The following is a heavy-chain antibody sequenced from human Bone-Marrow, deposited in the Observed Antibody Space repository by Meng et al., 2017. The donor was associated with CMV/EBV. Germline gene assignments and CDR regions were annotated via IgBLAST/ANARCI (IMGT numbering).Heavy chain of an antibody. V-gene: IGHV4-61*01. CDR2: IYYSGST. CDR1: GGSVSSGSYY. J-gene: IGHJ4*02. D-gene: IGHD3-22*01. CDR3: ATEPRDSRVTQGTY. Sequence: SETLSLTCTVSGGSVSSGSYYWSWIRQPPGKGLEWIGYIYYSGSTNYNPSLESRVTISVDTSKNQFSLKLSSLTAADTVVYYCATEPRDSRVTQGTYWGQGTLVTVSS.